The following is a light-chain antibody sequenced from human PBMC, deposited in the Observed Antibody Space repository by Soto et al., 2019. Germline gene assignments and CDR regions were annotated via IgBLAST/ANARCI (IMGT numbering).Light chain of an antibody. V-gene: IGLV1-44*01. CDR2: SNA. CDR3: VAWDDSLKAML. Sequence: QSVLTQPPSASGTPGQTVTISCSGSGSNIGENAVNWYQHLPGTAPQLLIYSNALRPSGVPHRFSGSKSGTAGSLAISGLQSEDEAHYYCVAWDDSLKAMLFGGGTKVTVL. CDR1: GSNIGENA. J-gene: IGLJ3*02.